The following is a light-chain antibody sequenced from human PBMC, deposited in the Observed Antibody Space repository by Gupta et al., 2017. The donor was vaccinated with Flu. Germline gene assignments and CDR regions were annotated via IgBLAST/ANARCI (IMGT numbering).Light chain of an antibody. CDR2: WVS. CDR1: QSVLYSSTNQNY. CDR3: QQYYSSPQT. Sequence: DIVLTQSPDSLAVSLGERATINCKSSQSVLYSSTNQNYLSWYQQKPRQPPKLLIYWVSTRESGVPDRFSGSGSGTDFTLTISSLQAEDVAVYYCQQYYSSPQTFGQGTKVEIK. V-gene: IGKV4-1*01. J-gene: IGKJ1*01.